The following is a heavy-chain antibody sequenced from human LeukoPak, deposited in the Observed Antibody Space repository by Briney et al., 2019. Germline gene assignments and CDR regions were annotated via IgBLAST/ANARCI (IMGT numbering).Heavy chain of an antibody. V-gene: IGHV4-39*07. D-gene: IGHD3-22*01. CDR2: IYYSGST. CDR1: GGSISSSSYY. CDR3: ARGGGYPEY. J-gene: IGHJ4*02. Sequence: SETLSLTCTVSGGSISSSSYYWGWIRQPPGKGLEWIGSIYYSGSTYYNPSLKSRVTISVDTSKNQFSLKLSSVTAADTAVYYCARGGGYPEYWGPGTLVTVSS.